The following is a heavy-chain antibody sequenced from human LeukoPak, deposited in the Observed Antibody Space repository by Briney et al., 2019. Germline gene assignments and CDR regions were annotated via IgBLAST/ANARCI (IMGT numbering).Heavy chain of an antibody. J-gene: IGHJ4*02. D-gene: IGHD3-10*01. Sequence: GGSLRLSCAASGFIVSSNYMSWVRQAPGKGLEWVSVIYSGGSTYYADSVRGRFTISRDISKNTLYLQMNSLRAEDTAVYYCARAHGEYGSGSPIDYWGQGTLVTVSS. CDR1: GFIVSSNY. CDR3: ARAHGEYGSGSPIDY. CDR2: IYSGGST. V-gene: IGHV3-66*01.